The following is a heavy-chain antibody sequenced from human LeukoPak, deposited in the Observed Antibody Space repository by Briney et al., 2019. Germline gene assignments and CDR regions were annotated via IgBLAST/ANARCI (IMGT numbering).Heavy chain of an antibody. V-gene: IGHV1-69*01. CDR2: IIPIFGTA. CDR1: GGTFSSYA. CDR3: ARDAAIYCGGDCYFVY. D-gene: IGHD2-21*02. J-gene: IGHJ4*02. Sequence: ASVKVSGKASGGTFSSYAISWVRQAPGQGLEWMGGIIPIFGTANYAQKFQGRVTITADESTSTAYMELTSLRSEDTAMYYCARDAAIYCGGDCYFVYWGQGTLVTVSS.